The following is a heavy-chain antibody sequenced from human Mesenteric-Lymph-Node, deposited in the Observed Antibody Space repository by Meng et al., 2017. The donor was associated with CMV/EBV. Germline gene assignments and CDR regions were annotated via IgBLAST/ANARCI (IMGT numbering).Heavy chain of an antibody. V-gene: IGHV3-48*03. D-gene: IGHD2-2*01. J-gene: IGHJ3*02. Sequence: SLRLSCAASGFTFSSYEMNWVRQAPGKGLEWVSYISSSGSTIYYADSVKGRFTISRDNAKNSLYLQMNSLRAEDTAVYYCARSPNHCSSTSCYLDLVAFDIWGQGTMVTVSS. CDR3: ARSPNHCSSTSCYLDLVAFDI. CDR2: ISSSGSTI. CDR1: GFTFSSYE.